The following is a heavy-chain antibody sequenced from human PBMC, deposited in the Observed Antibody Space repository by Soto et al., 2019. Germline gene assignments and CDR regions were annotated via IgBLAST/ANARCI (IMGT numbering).Heavy chain of an antibody. CDR3: ARGPSGDKVHY. Sequence: QVQLQESGPGLVKPSQTLSLTCTVSGGSITSDYSCWSWIRQPPGEGREWLGHIFDSGTNYTNPSLRSQVAIPLDTSKNHFSLTLSSVTAANTAVYYCARGPSGDKVHYWGQGARVTVSS. V-gene: IGHV4-30-4*01. D-gene: IGHD7-27*01. J-gene: IGHJ4*02. CDR2: IFDSGTN. CDR1: GGSITSDYSC.